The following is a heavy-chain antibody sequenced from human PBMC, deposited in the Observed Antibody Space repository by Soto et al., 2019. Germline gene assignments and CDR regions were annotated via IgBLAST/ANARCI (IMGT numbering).Heavy chain of an antibody. J-gene: IGHJ5*02. V-gene: IGHV3-23*01. CDR3: AKEMRTGYYNDWFDP. CDR2: ISGSGGST. D-gene: IGHD3-9*01. CDR1: GFTVSSSYA. Sequence: GGSLRLSCAASGFTVSSSYAMSWVRQAPGKGLEWVSAISGSGGSTYYADSVKGRFTISRDNSKNTLYLQMNSLRAEDTAVYYCAKEMRTGYYNDWFDPWGQGTLVTVSS.